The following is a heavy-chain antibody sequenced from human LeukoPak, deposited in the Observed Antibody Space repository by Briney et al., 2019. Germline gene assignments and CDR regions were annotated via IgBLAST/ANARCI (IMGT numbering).Heavy chain of an antibody. V-gene: IGHV3-74*01. CDR2: INSDGSNT. CDR3: ANLYGLYYFDY. D-gene: IGHD4-17*01. J-gene: IGHJ4*02. Sequence: GGSLRLSCAASGFSVSTNWMHWVRQAPGKGLVWVSRINSDGSNTNYADSVRGRFTISRDNSKNTLYLQMNSLRAEDTAVYYCANLYGLYYFDYWGQGTLVTVSS. CDR1: GFSVSTNW.